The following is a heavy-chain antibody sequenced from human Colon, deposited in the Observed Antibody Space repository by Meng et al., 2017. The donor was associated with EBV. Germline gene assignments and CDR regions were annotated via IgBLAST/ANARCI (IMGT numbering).Heavy chain of an antibody. D-gene: IGHD3-16*02. CDR3: ARGYTYSSFFDY. Sequence: QVQLVESGGXXVKPGGSLXLSCAAPGFTFSDYYMSWIRQAPGKGLEWISYISSSTDTIYYADSVKGRFTISRDNVKNLLYLQMNSLRADDTAVYYCARGYTYSSFFDYWGPGTLVTVSS. J-gene: IGHJ4*02. V-gene: IGHV3-11*01. CDR1: GFTFSDYY. CDR2: ISSSTDTI.